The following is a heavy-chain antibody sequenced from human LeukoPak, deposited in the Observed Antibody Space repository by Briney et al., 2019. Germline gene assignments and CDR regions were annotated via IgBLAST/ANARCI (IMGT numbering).Heavy chain of an antibody. V-gene: IGHV3-33*01. Sequence: PGRSLRLSCAASGFTFTGYTMHWVRQAPGKGLEWVAIIWYDGSDKYYADSVKSRFTISRDNSKNTLFLQMNSLRAEDTAVYYCARDALGARGIVGGLDIWGQGTMVIVSS. J-gene: IGHJ3*02. CDR1: GFTFTGYT. D-gene: IGHD2-15*01. CDR3: ARDALGARGIVGGLDI. CDR2: IWYDGSDK.